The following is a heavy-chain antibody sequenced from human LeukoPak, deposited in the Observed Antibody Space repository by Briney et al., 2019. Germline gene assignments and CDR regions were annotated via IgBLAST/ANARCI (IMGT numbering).Heavy chain of an antibody. CDR3: AGRAIQPLFDY. V-gene: IGHV4-59*12. CDR2: IYYGGST. J-gene: IGHJ4*02. CDR1: GGSISSYY. Sequence: SETLSLTCTVSGGSISSYYWSWIRQPPGKGLEWIGYIYYGGSTNYNPSLKSRVTISVDTSKNQFSLKLSSVTAADTAVYYCAGRAIQPLFDYWGQGTLVTVSS. D-gene: IGHD2-2*02.